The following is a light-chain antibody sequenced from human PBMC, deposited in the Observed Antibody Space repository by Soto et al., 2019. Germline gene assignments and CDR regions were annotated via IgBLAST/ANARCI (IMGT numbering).Light chain of an antibody. CDR2: SNN. CDR1: SSNIGSNT. J-gene: IGLJ2*01. Sequence: QSVLTQPPSASGTPGQRVTISCSGSSSNIGSNTVNWYQQLPGTAPKLLIYSNNQRPSGVPDRFSGSKSGTSASLAISGLQSEDEGDYYCAAWDGSLNGPLFGGGTKLTVL. V-gene: IGLV1-44*01. CDR3: AAWDGSLNGPL.